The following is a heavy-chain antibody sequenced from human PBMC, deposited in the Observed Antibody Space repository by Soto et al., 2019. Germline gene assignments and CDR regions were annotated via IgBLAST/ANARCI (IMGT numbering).Heavy chain of an antibody. J-gene: IGHJ4*02. Sequence: EVQLVESGGGLIQPGGSLRLSCAASGFTFSSYSMNWVRQAPGKGLEWISYISSSDINIYYADSMKGRFTISRDIAKNSLYLQMNSLRAEDTAVYYCARDYGDYVPRNDYWGQGTLVTVSS. V-gene: IGHV3-48*01. CDR3: ARDYGDYVPRNDY. CDR1: GFTFSSYS. CDR2: ISSSDINI. D-gene: IGHD4-17*01.